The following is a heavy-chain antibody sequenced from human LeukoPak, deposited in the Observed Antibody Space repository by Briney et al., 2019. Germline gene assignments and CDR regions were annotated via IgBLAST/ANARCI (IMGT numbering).Heavy chain of an antibody. J-gene: IGHJ5*02. V-gene: IGHV4-59*08. CDR1: GGSISSYY. CDR2: IYYSGST. CDR3: ARHAVVGRSGSWFDP. Sequence: PSETLSLTCTVSGGSISSYYWSWIRQPPGKGLEWIGYIYYSGSTNYNPSLKSRVTISVDTSKNQFSLKLSSVTAADTAVYYCARHAVVGRSGSWFDPWGQGTLVTVSS. D-gene: IGHD3-10*01.